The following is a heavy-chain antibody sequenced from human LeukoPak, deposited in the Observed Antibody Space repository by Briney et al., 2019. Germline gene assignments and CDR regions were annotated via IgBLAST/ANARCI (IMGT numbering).Heavy chain of an antibody. Sequence: SETRSLTCTVSDGFISSYYWSWIRQPPRTGLEWIGYIYYSGSTNYNPSLKSRVTISVDTSKNQFSLKLSSVTAADTAVYYCATFPKSGSPKKGRDSGPFDYCGQGTLVTCSS. J-gene: IGHJ4*02. CDR1: DGFISSYY. CDR2: IYYSGST. V-gene: IGHV4-59*01. D-gene: IGHD1-26*01. CDR3: ATFPKSGSPKKGRDSGPFDY.